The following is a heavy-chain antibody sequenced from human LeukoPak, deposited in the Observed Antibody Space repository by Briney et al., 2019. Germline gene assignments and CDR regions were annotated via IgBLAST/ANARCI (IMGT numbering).Heavy chain of an antibody. D-gene: IGHD4-23*01. V-gene: IGHV3-74*01. Sequence: GGSLRLSCAASGFIFSSYWMHWVRQVPGKGLVWVSRVYTDGTTTDFADSVKGRFTVPRDNAKNTLYLQMDSLRAEDTAMYYCARSVVSTYWYFDLWGRGTLVTVSS. CDR3: ARSVVSTYWYFDL. CDR1: GFIFSSYW. CDR2: VYTDGTTT. J-gene: IGHJ2*01.